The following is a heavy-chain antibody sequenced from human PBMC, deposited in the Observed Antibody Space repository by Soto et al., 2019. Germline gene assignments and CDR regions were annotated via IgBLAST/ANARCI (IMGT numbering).Heavy chain of an antibody. J-gene: IGHJ6*02. CDR3: ARDRTPKYYYYGMDV. CDR2: ISAYNGNT. Sequence: ASVKVSCKSSGYTFTSYGISWARQAPGQGLEWMGWISAYNGNTNYAQKLQGRVTMTTDTSTSTAYMELRSLRSDDTAVYYCARDRTPKYYYYGMDVWGQGTTVTVSS. CDR1: GYTFTSYG. V-gene: IGHV1-18*01.